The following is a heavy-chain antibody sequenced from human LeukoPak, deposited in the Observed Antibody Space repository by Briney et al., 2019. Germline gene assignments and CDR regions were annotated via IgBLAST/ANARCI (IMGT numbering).Heavy chain of an antibody. V-gene: IGHV4-34*01. D-gene: IGHD3-22*01. CDR2: INHSGRT. J-gene: IGHJ3*02. CDR1: GGSFSGYY. CDR3: ARKRLYYYDSSGYYYRGYAFDI. Sequence: PSETLSLTCAVYGGSFSGYYWSWIRQPPRKGPEWIGEINHSGRTNYNTSLKSRVTISVDTSKNQFSLKLSSVTAADTAVYYCARKRLYYYDSSGYYYRGYAFDIWGQGTMVTVSS.